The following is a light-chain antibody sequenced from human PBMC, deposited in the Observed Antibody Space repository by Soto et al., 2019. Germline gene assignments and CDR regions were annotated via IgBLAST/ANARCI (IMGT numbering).Light chain of an antibody. CDR2: DAS. Sequence: DIQMTQSPSSLSASVGDRVTITCRASQDISNYLNWYQQRPGKAPKLLIYDASNLERGVPSRFSGTRSGTHFTFAITCLQPEDVETDYGQQSDSLPITFGQGTRLEI. CDR1: QDISNY. CDR3: QQSDSLPIT. J-gene: IGKJ5*01. V-gene: IGKV1-33*01.